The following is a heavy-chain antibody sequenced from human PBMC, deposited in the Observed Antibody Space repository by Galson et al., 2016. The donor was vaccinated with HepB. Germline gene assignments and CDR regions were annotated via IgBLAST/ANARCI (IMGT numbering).Heavy chain of an antibody. CDR1: GFTFGDYT. CDR2: IRTKTYDGAV. V-gene: IGHV3-49*03. D-gene: IGHD3-3*01. CDR3: TRAGSGYYL. Sequence: SLRLSCAASGFTFGDYTMGWFRQAPGKGPEWVGFIRTKTYDGAVEYAASVKGRFIISRHDSRSVAYLQMNSLKTEDTGVYYCTRAGSGYYLWGQGTLVTVSS. J-gene: IGHJ5*02.